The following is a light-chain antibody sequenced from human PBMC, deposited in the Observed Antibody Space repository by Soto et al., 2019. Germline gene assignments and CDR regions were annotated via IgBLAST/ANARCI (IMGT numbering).Light chain of an antibody. J-gene: IGLJ3*02. V-gene: IGLV2-23*01. CDR3: RSYAGSSTLV. Sequence: QSALTQPASVSGSPGQSITISCTGTSSDVGSYNLVSWYQQHPGKAPKVVIYEDTKRPSGVSNHFSGSKSGNTASLTISGLQAEDEADYYCRSYAGSSTLVFGGGTKLTVL. CDR1: SSDVGSYNL. CDR2: EDT.